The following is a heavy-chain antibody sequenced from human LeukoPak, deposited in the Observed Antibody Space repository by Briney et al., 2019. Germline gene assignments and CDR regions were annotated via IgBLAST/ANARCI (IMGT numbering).Heavy chain of an antibody. V-gene: IGHV1-18*01. J-gene: IGHJ5*02. D-gene: IGHD3-9*01. CDR1: GYTFTNYG. CDR2: ISAYNGNT. CDR3: ARRRRNFDDWFDP. Sequence: ASVKVSCKASGYTFTNYGVIWVRQAPGQGLEWMGWISAYNGNTNYVQNLQGRVTMTTDTSTTTAYMELRSLNSDDTAVYYCARRRRNFDDWFDPWGQGTLVTVSS.